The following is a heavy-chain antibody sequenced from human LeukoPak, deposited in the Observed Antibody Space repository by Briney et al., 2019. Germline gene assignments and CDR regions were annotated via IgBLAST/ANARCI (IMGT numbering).Heavy chain of an antibody. CDR3: ARLTVYSNYADY. CDR1: GGSFSGYY. V-gene: IGHV4-34*01. D-gene: IGHD4-11*01. J-gene: IGHJ4*02. CDR2: IYHSGST. Sequence: SETLSLTCAVYGGSFSGYYWSWIRQPPGKGLEWIGYIYHSGSTYYNPSLKSRVTISVDRSKNQFSLKLSSVTAADTAVYYCARLTVYSNYADYWGQGTLVTVSS.